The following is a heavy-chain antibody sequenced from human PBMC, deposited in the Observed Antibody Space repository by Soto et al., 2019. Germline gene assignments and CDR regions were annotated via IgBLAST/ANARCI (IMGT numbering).Heavy chain of an antibody. D-gene: IGHD1-26*01. CDR2: IGFAGNNK. CDR1: GFSFYSYA. V-gene: IGHV3-30*02. J-gene: IGHJ4*02. CDR3: AKEGGLSGSYYISSSYYFDY. Sequence: GGPLTLSCVASGFSFYSYAIHWVRRAPGKGLEWVATIGFAGNNKYYADSVKGRFTISRDNSKNTLYLHINSLRAEDTSVYYCAKEGGLSGSYYISSSYYFDYWGQGTLVTVSS.